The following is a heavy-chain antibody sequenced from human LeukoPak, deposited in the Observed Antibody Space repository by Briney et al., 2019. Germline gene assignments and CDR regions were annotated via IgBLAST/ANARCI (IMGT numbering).Heavy chain of an antibody. CDR2: ISTTSGFT. CDR1: GFIFSDYY. V-gene: IGHV3-11*06. Sequence: GGSLRLSCSASGFIFSDYYMSWIRQAPGEGLEWISYISTTSGFTKYADSVKGRFTISRDNAKNTLYLQMNSLGVDDTAVYYCARDISRSPRDYWGQGTLVTVSS. D-gene: IGHD3-9*01. CDR3: ARDISRSPRDY. J-gene: IGHJ4*02.